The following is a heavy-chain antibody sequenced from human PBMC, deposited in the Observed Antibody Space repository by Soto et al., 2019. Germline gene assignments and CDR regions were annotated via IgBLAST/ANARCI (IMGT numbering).Heavy chain of an antibody. V-gene: IGHV4-34*01. Sequence: QVQLQQWGAGLLKPSETLSLTCAVYGGALSGFYWSWIRQPPGKGLEWIGAINDSGSSNYNPSLKTRVTMSVDTSKTQFSLHLISATAADTAVYYCAKAGFDPWGQGTLVTVSS. CDR1: GGALSGFY. CDR3: AKAGFDP. CDR2: INDSGSS. J-gene: IGHJ5*02.